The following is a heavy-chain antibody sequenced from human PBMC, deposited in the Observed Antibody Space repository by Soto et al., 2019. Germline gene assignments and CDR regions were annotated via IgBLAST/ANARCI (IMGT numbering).Heavy chain of an antibody. CDR1: GYTFTSYA. CDR2: INAGNGNT. J-gene: IGHJ2*01. V-gene: IGHV1-3*01. Sequence: QVQLAQSGAEVKKPGASVKVSCKASGYTFTSYAMDWVRQAPGQRLEWMGWINAGNGNTKYSQKFQGRVTITRDTSASTAYMELSSLRSEDTAVYYCARGGSLYWYFDLWGRGTLVTVSS. D-gene: IGHD1-26*01. CDR3: ARGGSLYWYFDL.